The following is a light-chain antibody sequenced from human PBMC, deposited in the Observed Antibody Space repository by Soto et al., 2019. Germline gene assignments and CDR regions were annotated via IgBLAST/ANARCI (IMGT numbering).Light chain of an antibody. J-gene: IGKJ1*01. V-gene: IGKV3-15*01. Sequence: ILMTQSPATVSVSPGESATLSCRASQNIYYNVAWYLQRPGQAPRLLIYRASTRAPGVPARFSGSGSGTEFTLTISSLQPEDFTVYSCLQYHNLWAFGQGTKVEI. CDR1: QNIYYN. CDR3: LQYHNLWA. CDR2: RAS.